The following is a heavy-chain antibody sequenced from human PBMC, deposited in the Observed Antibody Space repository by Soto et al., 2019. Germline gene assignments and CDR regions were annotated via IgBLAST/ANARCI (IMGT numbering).Heavy chain of an antibody. CDR2: INAGNGNT. D-gene: IGHD6-19*01. J-gene: IGHJ4*02. CDR1: GYTFTSYA. CDR3: ARERVSVAGTLSY. V-gene: IGHV1-3*01. Sequence: QVQLVQSGAEVKKPGASVKVSCKASGYTFTSYAMHWVRQAPGQRLEWMGWINAGNGNTKYSQKFQGRVTITRDTSASIAYMELSSLRSEDTAVYYCARERVSVAGTLSYWGQGTLVTVSS.